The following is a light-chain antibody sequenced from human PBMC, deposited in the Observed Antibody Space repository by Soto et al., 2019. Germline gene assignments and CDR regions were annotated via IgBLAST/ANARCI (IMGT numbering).Light chain of an antibody. CDR3: QHYNTYPWT. J-gene: IGKJ1*01. CDR1: QNINRG. Sequence: DIQMTQSPSTLSASVGDRVTITCRASQNINRGLAWYQHKPGKAPKVPIYDACSLESGVPSSFSSSGSGTEFTLTISSLQPDDFATYYCQHYNTYPWTFGQGTKVEIK. V-gene: IGKV1-5*01. CDR2: DAC.